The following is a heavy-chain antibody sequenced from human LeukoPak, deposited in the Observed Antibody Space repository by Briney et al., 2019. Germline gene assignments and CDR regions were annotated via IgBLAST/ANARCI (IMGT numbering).Heavy chain of an antibody. CDR1: GDSVSSNSVT. V-gene: IGHV6-1*01. D-gene: IGHD2-2*01. J-gene: IGHJ5*02. CDR3: ARRLTQYDCFDP. CDR2: TYYRSTWYN. Sequence: SQTLSLTCAISGDSVSSNSVTRNWIRQSPSRGLEWLGRTYYRSTWYNDYAVSVRGRITVNPNTSKNQFSLHLNSVTPEDTAVYYCARRLTQYDCFDPWGQGILVTVSS.